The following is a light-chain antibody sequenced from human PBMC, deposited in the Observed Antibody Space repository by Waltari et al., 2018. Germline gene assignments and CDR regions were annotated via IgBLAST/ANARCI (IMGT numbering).Light chain of an antibody. J-gene: IGLJ2*01. CDR2: KDT. CDR3: QSADTDFANHVL. V-gene: IGLV3-25*03. CDR1: ALPRLY. Sequence: SYDLTQPPSVSVSPGQTARITCSGNALPRLYGYWYQQKPGQAPLLLIYKDTQRASGIPERFSGSTSGTTVTLTISGVQAEDEADYYCQSADTDFANHVLFGGGTQLTV.